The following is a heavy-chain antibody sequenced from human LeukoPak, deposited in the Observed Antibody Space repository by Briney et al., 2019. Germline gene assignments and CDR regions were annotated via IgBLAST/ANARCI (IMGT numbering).Heavy chain of an antibody. D-gene: IGHD3-22*01. CDR3: ARESYYYDSSGYRYYFDC. CDR1: GGTFSSYA. J-gene: IGHJ4*02. Sequence: SVKVSCKASGGTFSSYAISWVRQAPGQGLEWMGGIIPIFGTANYAQKFQGRVTITTDESTSTAYMELSSLRSEDTAVYYCARESYYYDSSGYRYYFDCWGQGTLVTVSS. CDR2: IIPIFGTA. V-gene: IGHV1-69*05.